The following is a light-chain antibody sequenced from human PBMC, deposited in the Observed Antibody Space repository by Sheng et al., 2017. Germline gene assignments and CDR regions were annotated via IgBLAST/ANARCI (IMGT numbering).Light chain of an antibody. J-gene: IGKJ2*01. CDR2: DVS. V-gene: IGKV1-33*01. CDR3: QQYDTLPYT. CDR1: QGINNY. Sequence: DILMTQSPSSLSASVGDRVTITCQASQGINNYLNWYQHRPGNAPKVLIYDVSNLETGVPSRFNGSRSGTNFSLTISSLQPEDFGTYYCQQYDTLPYTFGQGTKVVI.